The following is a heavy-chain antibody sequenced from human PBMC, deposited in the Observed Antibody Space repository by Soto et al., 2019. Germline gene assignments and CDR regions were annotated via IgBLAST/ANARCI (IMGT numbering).Heavy chain of an antibody. CDR1: VYSISIGYY. CDR3: ARASRGPYSRGYLDS. J-gene: IGHJ4*02. D-gene: IGHD6-19*01. Sequence: PAETLSLTCAVSVYSISIGYYWGWIRQPPGKGLEWIGSIYHSGSTYYNPSLKSRVTISVDTSKNQFSLRLSSVTAADTAVYYCARASRGPYSRGYLDSWGQGTLVTVSS. V-gene: IGHV4-38-2*01. CDR2: IYHSGST.